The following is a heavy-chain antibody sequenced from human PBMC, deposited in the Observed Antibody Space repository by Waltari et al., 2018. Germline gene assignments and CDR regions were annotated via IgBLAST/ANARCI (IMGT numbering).Heavy chain of an antibody. J-gene: IGHJ6*03. CDR1: GCTCSSYG. CDR3: AREAPNYYYYMDV. V-gene: IGHV3-21*01. Sequence: EVQLVESGGGLVKPGGSLRRSGAASGCTCSSYGMTWVRQAPGQRLLCVASIGGNDYSIYNADSIKGRFTVSRDNARSSLFLQMNSLRADDTALYFCAREAPNYYYYMDVWGKGTTVTVSS. CDR2: IGGNDYSI.